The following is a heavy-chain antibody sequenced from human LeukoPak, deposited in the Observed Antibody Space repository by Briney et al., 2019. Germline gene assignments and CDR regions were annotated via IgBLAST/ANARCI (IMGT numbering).Heavy chain of an antibody. V-gene: IGHV1-2*02. CDR2: INPNSGGT. CDR1: GYTFTDYY. Sequence: ASVKVSCKASGYTFTDYYMHWVRQAPGQGLEWMGWINPNSGGTKYAQKFQGRVIMTRDITSAYMELSRLTSDDTAVYYCARSVAATPCNWFDPWGQGILVTVSS. J-gene: IGHJ5*02. CDR3: ARSVAATPCNWFDP. D-gene: IGHD2-15*01.